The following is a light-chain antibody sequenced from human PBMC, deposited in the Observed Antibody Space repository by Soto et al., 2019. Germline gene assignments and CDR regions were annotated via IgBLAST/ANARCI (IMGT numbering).Light chain of an antibody. CDR3: YSYSAYTTLWV. CDR1: ASDIGNYNY. V-gene: IGLV2-14*01. Sequence: QSALTQPASVSGSPGQSITISCTGTASDIGNYNYVSWYQVHPGKAPKLLIYGVSNRPSGVSNRFSASKSGNAASLTISGLQAEDEADYYCYSYSAYTTLWVFGGGTKLTVL. J-gene: IGLJ3*02. CDR2: GVS.